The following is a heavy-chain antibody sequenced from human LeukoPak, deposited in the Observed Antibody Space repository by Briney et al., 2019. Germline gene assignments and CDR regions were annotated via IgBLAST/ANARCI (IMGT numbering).Heavy chain of an antibody. Sequence: ASVTVSCKASGYTFNTYGINWVRQAPGQGLEWMVWSSGNNDNPNYGQKFQGRFTLTTDSSTSTAYMELRNLRSDDTAVYYCARDGTSTDDYWGQGTLLTVSS. CDR1: GYTFNTYG. CDR2: SSGNNDNP. V-gene: IGHV1-18*01. D-gene: IGHD2-2*01. CDR3: ARDGTSTDDY. J-gene: IGHJ4*02.